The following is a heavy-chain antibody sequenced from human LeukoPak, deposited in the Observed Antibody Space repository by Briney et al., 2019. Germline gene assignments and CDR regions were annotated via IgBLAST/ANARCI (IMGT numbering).Heavy chain of an antibody. Sequence: SETLSLTCTVSGGSISSSSYYWSWIRQPPGKGLEWIGEINHSGSTNYNPSLKSRVTISVDTSKNQFSLKLSSVTAADTAVYYCARVRLGGVVAGVTYWGQGTLVTVSS. V-gene: IGHV4-39*07. J-gene: IGHJ4*02. CDR1: GGSISSSSYY. D-gene: IGHD3-16*02. CDR3: ARVRLGGVVAGVTY. CDR2: INHSGST.